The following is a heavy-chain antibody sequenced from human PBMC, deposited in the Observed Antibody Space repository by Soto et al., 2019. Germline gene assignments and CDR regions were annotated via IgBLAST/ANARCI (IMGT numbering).Heavy chain of an antibody. J-gene: IGHJ4*02. CDR3: AKDPSTGSADF. D-gene: IGHD3-9*01. Sequence: EAHLLESGGDLIQPGGALRLSCAASGFSFSDFGMTWVRQALGTGLEWVSTIHREGTNTHYADYVKGRFTISRDNSKDTLYLEMNSLRAEDTAMYFCAKDPSTGSADFWGQGTLVTVSS. CDR2: IHREGTNT. CDR1: GFSFSDFG. V-gene: IGHV3-23*01.